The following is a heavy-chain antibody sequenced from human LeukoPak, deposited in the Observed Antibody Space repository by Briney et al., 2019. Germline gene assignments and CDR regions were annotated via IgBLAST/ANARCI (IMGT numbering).Heavy chain of an antibody. J-gene: IGHJ3*02. D-gene: IGHD3-3*01. CDR3: AKDRGNYDFWSGHSSVAFDI. CDR2: ISLNSGSI. CDR1: GFTFDDYA. Sequence: GGSLRLPCAASGFTFDDYAMHWVRQAPGKGLEWVSGISLNSGSIGYADSVKGRFTISRDNAKNSLYLQMNSLRAEDTALYYCAKDRGNYDFWSGHSSVAFDIWGQGTMVTVSS. V-gene: IGHV3-9*01.